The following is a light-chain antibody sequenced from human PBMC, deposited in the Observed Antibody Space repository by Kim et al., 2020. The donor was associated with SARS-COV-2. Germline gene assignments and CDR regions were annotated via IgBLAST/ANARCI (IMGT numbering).Light chain of an antibody. CDR1: SSNNGKNT. V-gene: IGLV1-44*01. J-gene: IGLJ3*02. CDR3: AVWDDILSSPV. CDR2: AYD. Sequence: GQGVTISCSGSSSNNGKNTVNWFQQFPGTAPKLLISAYDQRPSGIPDRFSGSKSGTSASLVISGLQSEDEADYYCAVWDDILSSPVFGGGTQLTVL.